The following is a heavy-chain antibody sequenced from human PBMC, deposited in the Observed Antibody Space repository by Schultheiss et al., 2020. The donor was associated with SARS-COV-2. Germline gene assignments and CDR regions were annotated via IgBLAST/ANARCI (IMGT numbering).Heavy chain of an antibody. CDR1: GGSIASYY. Sequence: SETLSLTCTVSGGSIASYYWTWIRQSPGKGLEWIGSLSYSGITNYNPSLKSRVTISVDTSKNQFSLKLSSVTAADTAVYYCARGPSPDYGYYFDYWGQGTLVTVSS. CDR3: ARGPSPDYGYYFDY. J-gene: IGHJ4*02. D-gene: IGHD4-17*01. V-gene: IGHV4-59*12. CDR2: LSYSGIT.